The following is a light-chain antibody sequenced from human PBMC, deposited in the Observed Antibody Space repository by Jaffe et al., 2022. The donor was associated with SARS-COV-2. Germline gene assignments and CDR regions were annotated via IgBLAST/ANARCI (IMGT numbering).Light chain of an antibody. V-gene: IGKV1-39*01. J-gene: IGKJ3*01. Sequence: DIQMTQSPSSLSASVGDRVTITCRASQSINNYLNWYQQKPGKAPRLLIYFASTLQGGVPSRFSGSGSGTDFTLTISSLQLEDFATYYCQQGSSRGTFGPGTKVDI. CDR2: FAS. CDR3: QQGSSRGT. CDR1: QSINNY.